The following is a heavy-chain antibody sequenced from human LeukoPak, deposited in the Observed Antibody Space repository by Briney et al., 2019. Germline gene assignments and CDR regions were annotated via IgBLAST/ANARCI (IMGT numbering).Heavy chain of an antibody. CDR2: ISAYNGST. Sequence: GASVKVSCKASGYTLTSYGISWVRQAPRQGPEWMGWISAYNGSTNYAQKLQGRVTMTTDTSTSTAYMELRILRSDDMAVYYCARGQSGYERLDYWGQGTLVTVSS. V-gene: IGHV1-18*03. D-gene: IGHD5-12*01. J-gene: IGHJ4*02. CDR3: ARGQSGYERLDY. CDR1: GYTLTSYG.